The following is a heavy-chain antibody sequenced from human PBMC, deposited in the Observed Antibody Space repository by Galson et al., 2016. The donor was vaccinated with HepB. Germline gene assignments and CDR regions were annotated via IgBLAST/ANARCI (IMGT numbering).Heavy chain of an antibody. Sequence: QSGAEVKKPGESLKISCKGSGYTFTNYWIGWVRQMPGKGLEWMGINYPGDSDTRYNPSFQGQVTISADKSSSTAYLQWRSLKASDTGMYYCARHGGIASAGSGDYNWFDPWGQGTLVTVSS. CDR3: ARHGGIASAGSGDYNWFDP. CDR1: GYTFTNYW. D-gene: IGHD6-13*01. V-gene: IGHV5-51*01. J-gene: IGHJ5*02. CDR2: NYPGDSDT.